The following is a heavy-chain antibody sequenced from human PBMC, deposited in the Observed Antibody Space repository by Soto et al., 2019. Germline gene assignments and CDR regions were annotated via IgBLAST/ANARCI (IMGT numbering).Heavy chain of an antibody. CDR3: AREVPYYHYYMDV. Sequence: GGSLRLSCAASGFTFSSYWMSWVRQAPGKGLEWVANIKQDGSEKYYVDSVKGRFTISRDNAKNSLYLQMNSLRAEDTAVYYCAREVPYYHYYMDVWGKGTTVTVSS. CDR1: GFTFSSYW. V-gene: IGHV3-7*01. J-gene: IGHJ6*03. CDR2: IKQDGSEK.